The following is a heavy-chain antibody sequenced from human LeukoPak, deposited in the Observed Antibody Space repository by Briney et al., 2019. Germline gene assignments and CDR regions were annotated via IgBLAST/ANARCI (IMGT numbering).Heavy chain of an antibody. D-gene: IGHD3-10*01. CDR3: ARYYPPRYYFDY. V-gene: IGHV1-69*05. CDR1: GGTFSSYA. CDR2: IIPIFGTA. J-gene: IGHJ4*02. Sequence: SVKVSCKASGGTFSSYAISWVRQAPGRGLEWMGGIIPIFGTANYAQKFQGRVTITTDESTSTAYMELSSLRSEDTAVYYCARYYPPRYYFDYWGQGTLVTVSS.